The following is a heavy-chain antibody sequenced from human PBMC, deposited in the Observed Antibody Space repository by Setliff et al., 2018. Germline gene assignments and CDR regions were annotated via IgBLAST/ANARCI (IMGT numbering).Heavy chain of an antibody. CDR2: IIPMFGTP. Sequence: VKVSCKAPGDSFNDYAISWVRQAPGQGLEWMGGIIPMFGTPAYAQKFQDRVTITTDESTSTAYMELDSLRSEDTAVYYCARSPAVLGIVYLDPWGQGTLVTVSS. CDR1: GDSFNDYA. CDR3: ARSPAVLGIVYLDP. D-gene: IGHD2-15*01. V-gene: IGHV1-69*13. J-gene: IGHJ5*02.